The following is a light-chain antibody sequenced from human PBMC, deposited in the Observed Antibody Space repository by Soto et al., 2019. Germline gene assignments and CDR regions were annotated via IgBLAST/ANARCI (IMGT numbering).Light chain of an antibody. CDR1: QDISNY. J-gene: IGKJ1*01. Sequence: DIQMTQSPSSLSASVGDRVTITRQASQDISNYLNWYQQKPGKAPKLLIYDASNLERGVPSRFSGSGSGTDFTFTISSLQPEDIATYYCQQYDNFWTFGQGTKVEIK. V-gene: IGKV1-33*01. CDR3: QQYDNFWT. CDR2: DAS.